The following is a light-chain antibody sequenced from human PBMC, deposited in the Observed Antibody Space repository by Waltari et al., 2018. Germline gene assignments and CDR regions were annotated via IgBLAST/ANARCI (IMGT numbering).Light chain of an antibody. CDR3: QQYGSSPWT. V-gene: IGKV3-20*01. J-gene: IGKJ1*01. Sequence: EIVLPQSTGTLSLSPGATPTLSCRASQSATSNYLAWYQQKPGQAPRLLIYGASSRATGIPDRFSGSGSGTDFTLTISRLETEDVAVYHCQQYGSSPWTFGQGTKVEIK. CDR2: GAS. CDR1: QSATSNY.